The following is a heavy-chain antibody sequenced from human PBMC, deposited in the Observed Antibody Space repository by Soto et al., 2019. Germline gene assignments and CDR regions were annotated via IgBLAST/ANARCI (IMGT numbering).Heavy chain of an antibody. D-gene: IGHD6-19*01. CDR3: AKDRGGFARGWEYYDF. J-gene: IGHJ4*02. CDR2: ISASGGST. Sequence: PGGSLRLSCAASGFAFSSYSMRWLRHTPGKGLEWVSSISASGGSTYYGDSLKGRFTISRDNSKNTLTLHITRLGVEDSAVYYCAKDRGGFARGWEYYDFWGPGTQLTVSS. V-gene: IGHV3-23*01. CDR1: GFAFSSYS.